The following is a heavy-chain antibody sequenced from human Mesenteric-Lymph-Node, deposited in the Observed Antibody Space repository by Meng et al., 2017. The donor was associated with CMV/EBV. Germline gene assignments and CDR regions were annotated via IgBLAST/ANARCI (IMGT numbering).Heavy chain of an antibody. D-gene: IGHD3-16*01. CDR3: AYFGDLPPLW. J-gene: IGHJ4*02. V-gene: IGHV6-1*01. CDR2: TYYRSESYN. Sequence: QLVEAGSGLVKSSQTISVTGTSSGDSNSSNNAGWNWIRQSPSRGLEWLGRTYYRSESYNDYAVSVKSRISVKLDTSKNQLSLHLNFVTPEDTAVYYCAYFGDLPPLWWGQGTLVTVSS. CDR1: GDSNSSNNAG.